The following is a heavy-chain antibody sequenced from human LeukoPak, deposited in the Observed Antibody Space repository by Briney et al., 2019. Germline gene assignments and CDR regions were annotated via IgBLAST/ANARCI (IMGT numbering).Heavy chain of an antibody. J-gene: IGHJ3*02. CDR1: GYTFTGYY. CDR2: INPNSGGT. Sequence: ASVKVSCKASGYTFTGYYMHWVRQAPGQGLEWMGWINPNSGGTNYAQKFQGRVTMTRDTSISTAYMELSRLRSDDTAVYYCATDLIGEDFSYRIWGQGTMVTVSS. V-gene: IGHV1-2*02. CDR3: ATDLIGEDFSYRI. D-gene: IGHD2/OR15-2a*01.